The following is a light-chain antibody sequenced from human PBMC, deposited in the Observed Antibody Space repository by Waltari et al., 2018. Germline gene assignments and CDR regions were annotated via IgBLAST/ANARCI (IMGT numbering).Light chain of an antibody. J-gene: IGKJ1*01. CDR3: QKYGTLPAT. CDR2: DAS. CDR1: QSISRF. V-gene: IGKV3-20*01. Sequence: DIFLTQSPGTLSLSPGEGATLSCRASQSISRFLAWYQQKPGQAPRLLIYDASTRATGIPDRFSGSGSGTDFSLTISRLEPEVFAVYYCQKYGTLPATFGQGTKVEIK.